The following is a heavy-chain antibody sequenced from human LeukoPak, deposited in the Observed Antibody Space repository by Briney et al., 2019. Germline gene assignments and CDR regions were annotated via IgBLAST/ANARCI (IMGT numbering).Heavy chain of an antibody. Sequence: PSETLSLTCAVYGGSFSNYYWSWICQPPGKGLEWIGEINHSGSTNYNPSLKSRVTISVDTSKNQFSLKLSSVTAADTAVYYCARKRPMRELLRSYYFDYWGQGTLVTVSS. J-gene: IGHJ4*02. V-gene: IGHV4-34*01. CDR1: GGSFSNYY. CDR3: ARKRPMRELLRSYYFDY. D-gene: IGHD1-26*01. CDR2: INHSGST.